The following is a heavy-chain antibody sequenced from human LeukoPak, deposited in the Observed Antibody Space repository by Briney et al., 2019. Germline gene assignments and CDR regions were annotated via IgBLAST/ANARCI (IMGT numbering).Heavy chain of an antibody. CDR3: AREVGSYLTLDY. D-gene: IGHD1-26*01. J-gene: IGHJ4*02. V-gene: IGHV4-39*02. Sequence: SETPSLTCTVSGGSISSSSYYWGWIRQPPGQGLEWIGSIYYSGSTYYNPSLKSRVTISVDTSKNQFSLKLSSVAAADTAVYYCAREVGSYLTLDYWGQGTLVTVSS. CDR2: IYYSGST. CDR1: GGSISSSSYY.